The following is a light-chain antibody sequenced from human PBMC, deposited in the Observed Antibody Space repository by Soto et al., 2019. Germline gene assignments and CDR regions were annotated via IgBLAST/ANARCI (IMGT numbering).Light chain of an antibody. CDR1: SSDVGSFNL. CDR2: EVT. CDR3: CSYAGYSTFVV. V-gene: IGLV2-23*02. Sequence: QSALTQPASVSGSPGQSITISCTGTSSDVGSFNLVSWYQHHPGKAPNLIIYEVTKRPSGVSNRFSASKSGNTASLTISGLQAEDEADYYCCSYAGYSTFVVFGGGTQLTVL. J-gene: IGLJ2*01.